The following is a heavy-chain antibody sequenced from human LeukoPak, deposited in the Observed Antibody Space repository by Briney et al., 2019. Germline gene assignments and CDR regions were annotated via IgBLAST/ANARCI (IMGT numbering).Heavy chain of an antibody. D-gene: IGHD6-19*01. J-gene: IGHJ4*02. CDR2: ISGDGYST. V-gene: IGHV3-23*01. CDR3: AKDRGSGWSYYFDY. CDR1: GFTFSTYT. Sequence: GGSLRLSCAASGFTFSTYTMAWVRQAPGGGLEWVSGISGDGYSTYYADSVKGRFAISRDNSKSTLYLQMNSLRAEDTAVYYCAKDRGSGWSYYFDYWGQGTLVTVSS.